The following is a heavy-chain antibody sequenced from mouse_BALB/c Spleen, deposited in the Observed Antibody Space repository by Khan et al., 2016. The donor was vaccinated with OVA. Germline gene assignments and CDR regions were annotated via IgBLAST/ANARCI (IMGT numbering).Heavy chain of an antibody. CDR1: GYSFTSYY. J-gene: IGHJ3*01. V-gene: IGHV1-31*01. D-gene: IGHD2-2*01. CDR3: TRHGYVAWFTY. CDR2: IDPFSGAT. Sequence: EVQLVESGPELMKPGASVKISCKASGYSFTSYYIHWMIESHGTSLEWIGYIDPFSGATTYNQKFKGKATLTVDKSSNTAYIHLRNLTSDDSAVYYCTRHGYVAWFTYWGQGTLVTVSA.